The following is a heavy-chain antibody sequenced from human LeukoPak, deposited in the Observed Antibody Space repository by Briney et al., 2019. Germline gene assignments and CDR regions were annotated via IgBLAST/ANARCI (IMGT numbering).Heavy chain of an antibody. Sequence: SGGSLRLSRAASGFTFSSYSMNWVRQAPGKGLEWLSYINNNSSTLYYADSVKGRFTVSRDNAKNSLYLQMNSLRAEDTAVYYCATTAYYYDDSGDYWGQGTLVTVSS. V-gene: IGHV3-48*04. D-gene: IGHD3-22*01. CDR1: GFTFSSYS. CDR2: INNNSSTL. J-gene: IGHJ4*02. CDR3: ATTAYYYDDSGDY.